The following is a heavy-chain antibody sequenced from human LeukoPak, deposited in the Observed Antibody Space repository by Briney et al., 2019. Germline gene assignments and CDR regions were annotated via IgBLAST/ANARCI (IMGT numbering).Heavy chain of an antibody. D-gene: IGHD6-13*01. J-gene: IGHJ5*02. CDR3: AKGRDIAAAGSWFDP. CDR1: GFTFSSYS. CDR2: ISGSGGST. V-gene: IGHV3-23*01. Sequence: GGSLRLSCAASGFTFSSYSMSWVRQAPGKGLEWVSAISGSGGSTYYADSVKGRFTISRDNSKNTLYLQMNSLRAEDTAVYYCAKGRDIAAAGSWFDPWGQGTLVTVSS.